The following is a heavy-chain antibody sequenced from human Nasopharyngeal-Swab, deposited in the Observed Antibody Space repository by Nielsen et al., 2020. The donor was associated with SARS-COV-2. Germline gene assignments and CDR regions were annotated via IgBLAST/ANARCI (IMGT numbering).Heavy chain of an antibody. CDR1: GFNFNNYG. CDR3: ARDGLDYDFWSAYFMDV. Sequence: GESLKISCAASGFNFNNYGMHWVRQAPGKGLEWVSSISSSSSYIYYADSVKGRFTISRDNAKNSLYLQMNSLRAEDTAVYYCARDGLDYDFWSAYFMDVWGQGTTVTVSS. V-gene: IGHV3-21*01. CDR2: ISSSSSYI. J-gene: IGHJ6*02. D-gene: IGHD3-3*01.